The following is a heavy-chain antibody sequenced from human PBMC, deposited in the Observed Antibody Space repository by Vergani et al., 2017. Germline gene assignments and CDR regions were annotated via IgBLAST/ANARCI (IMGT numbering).Heavy chain of an antibody. D-gene: IGHD6-13*01. J-gene: IGHJ6*03. CDR3: ARRIAYYYYYYMDV. CDR2: IYYSGST. V-gene: IGHV4-59*08. Sequence: QVQLQESGPGLVKPSETLSLTCTVSGGSISSYYWSWIRQPPGKGLEWIGYIYYSGSTNYNPSLKSRVTISVDTSKSQFSLKLSSVTAADTAVYYCARRIAYYYYYYMDVWGKGTTVTVSS. CDR1: GGSISSYY.